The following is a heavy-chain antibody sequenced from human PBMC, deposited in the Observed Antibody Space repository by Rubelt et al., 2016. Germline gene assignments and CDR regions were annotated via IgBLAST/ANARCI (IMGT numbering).Heavy chain of an antibody. CDR2: IYSGGSA. CDR3: STPITGSSPSPDY. V-gene: IGHV3-53*01. J-gene: IGHJ4*02. Sequence: EVQLVESGGGLIQPGGSLRLSCAASGFIVSNNYMAWVRQAPGEGLQWVSIIYSGGSADYTDSVKGRFIISRDNSKNTLDLQMNILRGERAAFSYCSTPITGSSPSPDYGGQGYLITVSS. D-gene: IGHD2-15*01. CDR1: GFIVSNNY.